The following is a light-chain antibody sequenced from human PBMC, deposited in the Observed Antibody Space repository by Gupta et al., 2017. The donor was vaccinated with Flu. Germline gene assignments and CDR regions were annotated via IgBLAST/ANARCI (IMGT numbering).Light chain of an antibody. V-gene: IGKV3-15*01. CDR1: QSVSSN. CDR3: QQYNDWPPWT. Sequence: EIVMTQCPATLSVSPGERATLSCRASQSVSSNLAWYQQKPGQAPRLLIYGASTRASGIPARFSGSGCGTEFTLTISSLQSEDFALYYCQQYNDWPPWTFGQGTRVDIK. J-gene: IGKJ1*01. CDR2: GAS.